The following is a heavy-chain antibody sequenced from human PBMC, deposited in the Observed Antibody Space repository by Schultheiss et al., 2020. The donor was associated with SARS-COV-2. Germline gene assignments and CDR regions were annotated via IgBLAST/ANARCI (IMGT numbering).Heavy chain of an antibody. D-gene: IGHD3-10*01. CDR1: GFTFSSSW. CDR3: ARDLYYYGSGRVGNWFDP. Sequence: GGSLRLSCAASGFTFSSSWMHWVCQAPGKGLEWVSYISSSSSYTNYADSVKGRFTISRDNSKNTLYLQMNSLRAEDTAVYYCARDLYYYGSGRVGNWFDPWGQGTLVTVSS. CDR2: ISSSSSYT. V-gene: IGHV3-21*05. J-gene: IGHJ5*02.